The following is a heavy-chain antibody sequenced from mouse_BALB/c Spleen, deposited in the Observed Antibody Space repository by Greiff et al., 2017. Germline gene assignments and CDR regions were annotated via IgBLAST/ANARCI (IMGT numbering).Heavy chain of an antibody. CDR3: TRNGYYVDYYAMDY. V-gene: IGHV1-5*01. CDR2: IYPGNSDT. Sequence: EVQLQQSGTVLARPGASVKMSCKASGYTFTSYWMHWVKQRPGQGLEWIGAIYPGNSDTSYNQKFKGKAKLTAVTSTSTAYMELSSLTNEDSAVYYCTRNGYYVDYYAMDYWGQGTSVTVSS. D-gene: IGHD2-3*01. CDR1: GYTFTSYW. J-gene: IGHJ4*01.